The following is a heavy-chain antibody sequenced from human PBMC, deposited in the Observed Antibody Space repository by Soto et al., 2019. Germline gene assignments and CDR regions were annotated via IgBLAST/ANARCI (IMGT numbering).Heavy chain of an antibody. CDR3: ARDRCTTAKCYTHQVDV. J-gene: IGHJ6*02. CDR1: GYTFTSYG. D-gene: IGHD2-8*01. Sequence: QGQLVQSGGEVTKPGASVKVSCNASGYTFTSYGISWVRQAPGQGLVWMGWISPYSGHTKDAQKVQGRRPLTTETSTGTAYMEVSSLASDDTAVYCCARDRCTTAKCYTHQVDVWGQGTTVKVSS. V-gene: IGHV1-18*04. CDR2: ISPYSGHT.